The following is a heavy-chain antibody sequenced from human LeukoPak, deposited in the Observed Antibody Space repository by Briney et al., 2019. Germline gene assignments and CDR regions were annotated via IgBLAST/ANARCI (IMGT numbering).Heavy chain of an antibody. CDR1: GGSISSGSYY. CDR3: ARETGLHDSTLFDY. CDR2: IYPSGST. D-gene: IGHD1-14*01. V-gene: IGHV4-61*02. J-gene: IGHJ4*02. Sequence: PSQTLSLTCTVSGGSISSGSYYWSWIRQPAGKGLEWIGRIYPSGSTNYNPSLKSRVTISVDKSKNQFSLKLSSVTAADTAVYYCARETGLHDSTLFDYWGQGTLVTVSS.